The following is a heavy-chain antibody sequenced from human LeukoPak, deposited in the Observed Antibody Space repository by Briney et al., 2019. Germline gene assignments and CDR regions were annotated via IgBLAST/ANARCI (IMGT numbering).Heavy chain of an antibody. V-gene: IGHV3-9*01. Sequence: PGRSLRLSCAASGFTFDDYAMHWVRQAPGKGLEWVSGISWNSGSIGYADSVKGRFTISRDNAKNSLYLQMNSLRAEDTALYYCAKDIAAAGIYYYYGMDVWGQGTTVTVSS. CDR1: GFTFDDYA. J-gene: IGHJ6*02. CDR2: ISWNSGSI. CDR3: AKDIAAAGIYYYYGMDV. D-gene: IGHD6-13*01.